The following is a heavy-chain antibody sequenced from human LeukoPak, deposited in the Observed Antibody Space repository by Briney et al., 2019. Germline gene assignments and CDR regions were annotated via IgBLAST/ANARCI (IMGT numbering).Heavy chain of an antibody. CDR2: IYYSGST. D-gene: IGHD1-1*01. CDR3: ARHGRGFDY. V-gene: IGHV4-59*08. CDR1: GDSISNYY. J-gene: IGHJ4*02. Sequence: SETLSLTCTVSGDSISNYYWSWIRQPPRKGLEWIGYIYYSGSTNYNPSLKSRVSISADTSKNQFSLKLSSVTAADTAIFYCARHGRGFDYWGQGTLVTVSS.